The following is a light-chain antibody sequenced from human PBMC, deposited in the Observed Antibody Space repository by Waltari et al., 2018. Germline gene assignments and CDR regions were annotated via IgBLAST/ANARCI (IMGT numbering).Light chain of an antibody. V-gene: IGKV3-20*01. J-gene: IGKJ3*01. CDR1: QTVNSAH. CDR2: VTS. Sequence: EFVLTLSPGTLSLSPGERATLSCRASQTVNSAHTSWYQQKAGQSPRLLVYVTSTRATGIPDRFSGSGSGTDFTLTISRLEPEDSAVYYCQQYDGNVFTIGPGSVVEI. CDR3: QQYDGNVFT.